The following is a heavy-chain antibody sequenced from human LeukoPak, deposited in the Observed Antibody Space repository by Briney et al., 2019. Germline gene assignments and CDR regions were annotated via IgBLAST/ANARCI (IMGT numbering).Heavy chain of an antibody. CDR2: IIPIFGTA. V-gene: IGHV1-69*06. CDR1: GGTFSSYA. J-gene: IGHJ2*01. D-gene: IGHD2-2*01. CDR3: ARDAENRYCSSTSCYAAPEWYFDL. Sequence: SVKVSCKASGGTFSSYAISWVRQAPGQGLEWMGGIIPIFGTANYAQKFQGRVTITADKSTSTAYMELSSLRSEDTAVYYCARDAENRYCSSTSCYAAPEWYFDLWGRGTLVTVSS.